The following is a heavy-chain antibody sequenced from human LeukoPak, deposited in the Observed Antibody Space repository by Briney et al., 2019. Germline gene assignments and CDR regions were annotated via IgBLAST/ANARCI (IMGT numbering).Heavy chain of an antibody. J-gene: IGHJ6*02. D-gene: IGHD6-13*01. Sequence: GVSLRLYCAASGFTVDNNYMSWDRQAPGKGLEWVSLIYTGGSTYYADSVRGRFTISRDNSKNTLYLQMNSLRPEDTAVYYCARGFGKAAANVFGGYTMDVWGQGTTVTVSS. CDR1: GFTVDNNY. CDR2: IYTGGST. CDR3: ARGFGKAAANVFGGYTMDV. V-gene: IGHV3-66*02.